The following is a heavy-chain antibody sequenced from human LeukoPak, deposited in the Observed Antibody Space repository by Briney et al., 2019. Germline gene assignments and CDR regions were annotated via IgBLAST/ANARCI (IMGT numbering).Heavy chain of an antibody. D-gene: IGHD4-23*01. CDR1: GFTFSSYE. CDR2: ISSSGSDI. J-gene: IGHJ4*02. Sequence: GGSLRLSCAASGFTFSSYEMNWVRQAPGKGLEWVSYISSSGSDIYYADSVKGRSTISRDNAKNSLYLHMNSLRAEDTAVYYCARDYGGSSPFDYWGQGTLVTVSS. V-gene: IGHV3-48*03. CDR3: ARDYGGSSPFDY.